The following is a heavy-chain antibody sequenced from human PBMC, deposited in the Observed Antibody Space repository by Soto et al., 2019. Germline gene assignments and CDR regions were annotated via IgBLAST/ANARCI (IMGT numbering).Heavy chain of an antibody. CDR1: GFTFSDYE. CDR3: VRRLASPDQ. D-gene: IGHD6-19*01. CDR2: ITSGGRSI. J-gene: IGHJ4*02. V-gene: IGHV3-48*03. Sequence: PGGSLRLSCTASGFTFSDYEMNWVRQAPGKGLEWVSYITSGGRSIYYEDSVKGRFIISRDNAENSLYLQMKSLRPEDTAVYYCVRRLASPDQWGQATMVTVSP.